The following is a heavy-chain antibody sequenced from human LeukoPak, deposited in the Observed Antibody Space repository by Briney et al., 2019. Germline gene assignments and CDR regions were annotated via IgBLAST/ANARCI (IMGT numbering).Heavy chain of an antibody. V-gene: IGHV3-74*01. CDR1: GFTFSSYR. Sequence: GGSLRLSCAASGFTFSSYRMHWVRQAPGKGLVWVSRINSDGSSTNYADSVKGRFTISRDNAKNSLYLQMNSLRAEDTALYYCAKAELGYCSGGRCSGWAPFDHWGQGTLVTVSS. D-gene: IGHD2-15*01. CDR2: INSDGSST. J-gene: IGHJ4*02. CDR3: AKAELGYCSGGRCSGWAPFDH.